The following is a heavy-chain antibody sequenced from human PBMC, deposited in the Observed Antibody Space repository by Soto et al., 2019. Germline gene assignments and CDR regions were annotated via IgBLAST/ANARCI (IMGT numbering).Heavy chain of an antibody. CDR2: ISYDGTNK. CDR1: GFTFSSYG. D-gene: IGHD6-13*01. V-gene: IGHV3-30*18. J-gene: IGHJ4*02. CDR3: AKDKSSSWAFDY. Sequence: ESGGGVVQPGRSLRLSCAASGFTFSSYGMHWVRQAPGKGLEWVAMISYDGTNKYYADSVKGRFTISRDDSKNTLYLKMNSLRPEDTAVYYCAKDKSSSWAFDYWGQGTLVTVSS.